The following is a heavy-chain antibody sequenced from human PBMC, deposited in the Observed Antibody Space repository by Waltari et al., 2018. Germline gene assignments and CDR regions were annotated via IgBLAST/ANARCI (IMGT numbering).Heavy chain of an antibody. J-gene: IGHJ3*02. Sequence: QVQLQQSGPGLVKPSQTLSLTCAISGDRISSNISAWTRIRKSPSRGLEWLGGTYYRSTWYTDYAVSVKSRLTINPDTSKNQFSLQLTSVTPEDTAVYYCARDSYDGSGNDAFDIWGQGTMVTVSS. CDR1: GDRISSNISA. CDR2: TYYRSTWYT. CDR3: ARDSYDGSGNDAFDI. V-gene: IGHV6-1*01. D-gene: IGHD3-22*01.